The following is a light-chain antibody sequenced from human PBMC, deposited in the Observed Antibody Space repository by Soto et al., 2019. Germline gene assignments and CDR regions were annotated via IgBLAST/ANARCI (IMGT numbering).Light chain of an antibody. CDR3: QQYNSYS. Sequence: DLQITQTPSTLSASVGARVTITCRASQSISSWLAWYQQKPGKAPKLLIYAASSLQSGVPSRLIVSGSGTEFNLPISSMQPDYFATDYCQQYNSYSFCQGTKVDIK. J-gene: IGKJ1*01. V-gene: IGKV1-5*01. CDR1: QSISSW. CDR2: AAS.